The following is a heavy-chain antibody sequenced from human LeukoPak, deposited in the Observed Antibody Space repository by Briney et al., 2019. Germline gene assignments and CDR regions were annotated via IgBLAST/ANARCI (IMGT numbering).Heavy chain of an antibody. CDR3: AREAHDYGNAFDI. V-gene: IGHV1-2*02. J-gene: IGHJ3*02. CDR2: INPNSGGT. CDR1: GYTFTGYY. Sequence: ASVKVSCKASGYTFTGYYMHWVRQAPGQGLEWMGWINPNSGGTNYAQKFQGRVTMTRDTSISTAYMELSRLRSDDTAVYYCAREAHDYGNAFDIWGQGTMVTVSS. D-gene: IGHD4-17*01.